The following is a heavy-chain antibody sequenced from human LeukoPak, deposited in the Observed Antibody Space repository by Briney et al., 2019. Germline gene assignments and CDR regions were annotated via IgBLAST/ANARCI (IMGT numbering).Heavy chain of an antibody. J-gene: IGHJ6*03. Sequence: SPSETLSPTCAVYGGSFSGYYWSWIRQPPGKGLEWIGEINHSGSTNYNPSLKSRVTISVDTSKNQFSLKLSSVTAADTAVYYCARLVVGATVYYYMDVWGKGTTVTVSS. CDR3: ARLVVGATVYYYMDV. V-gene: IGHV4-34*01. D-gene: IGHD1-26*01. CDR1: GGSFSGYY. CDR2: INHSGST.